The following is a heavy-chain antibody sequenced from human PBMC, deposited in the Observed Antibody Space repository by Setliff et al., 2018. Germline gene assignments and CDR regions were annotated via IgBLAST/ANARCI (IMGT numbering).Heavy chain of an antibody. CDR3: ASCRDQVHYDY. D-gene: IGHD2-2*01. V-gene: IGHV4-39*01. CDR2: IYYSVST. Sequence: SETLSLTCTVSGGSISSSRYYWGWIRQPPGEGLDWIGSIYYSVSTYYIPSLKSRVTISVDTSQNQFSLNLNSVTAADTGVYNCASCRDQVHYDYWGQRILVTVSS. J-gene: IGHJ4*02. CDR1: GGSISSSRYY.